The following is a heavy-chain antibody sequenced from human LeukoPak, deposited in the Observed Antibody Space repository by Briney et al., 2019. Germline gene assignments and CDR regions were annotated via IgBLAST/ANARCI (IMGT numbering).Heavy chain of an antibody. Sequence: GASVKVSCKASGGTFSSYAISWVRQAPGQGLEWMGGIIPIFGTANYARKFQGRVTITADESTSTAYMELSSLRSEDTAVYYCARRGTAHYYYYYGMDVWGQGTTVTVSS. CDR1: GGTFSSYA. CDR2: IIPIFGTA. V-gene: IGHV1-69*13. J-gene: IGHJ6*02. CDR3: ARRGTAHYYYYYGMDV. D-gene: IGHD1-1*01.